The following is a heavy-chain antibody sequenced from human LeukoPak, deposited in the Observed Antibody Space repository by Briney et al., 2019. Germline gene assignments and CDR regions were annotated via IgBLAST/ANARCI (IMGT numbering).Heavy chain of an antibody. J-gene: IGHJ3*02. D-gene: IGHD3-9*01. CDR1: GFTFSSYA. Sequence: GGSLRLSCAASGFTFSSYAMHWVRQAPGKGLEWVAVISYDGSNKYYADSVKGRFTISRDNSKNTLYLQMNSLRAEDTAVYYCARDSYDILTGHGCSAFDIWGQGTMVTVSS. CDR3: ARDSYDILTGHGCSAFDI. CDR2: ISYDGSNK. V-gene: IGHV3-30-3*01.